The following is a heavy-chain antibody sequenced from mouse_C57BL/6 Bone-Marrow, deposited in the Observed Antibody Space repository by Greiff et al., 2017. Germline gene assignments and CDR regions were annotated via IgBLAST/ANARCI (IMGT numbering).Heavy chain of an antibody. CDR3: ARGSSYWYFDV. CDR2: IWGVGST. Sequence: VQGVESGPGLVAPSQSLSITCTVSGFSLTSYGVDWVRQSPGKGLEWLGVIWGVGSTNYNSALKSRLSISKDNSKSQAFLNMSSLQTDDTAMYYCARGSSYWYFDVWGTGTTVTVSS. V-gene: IGHV2-6*01. J-gene: IGHJ1*03. D-gene: IGHD1-1*01. CDR1: GFSLTSYG.